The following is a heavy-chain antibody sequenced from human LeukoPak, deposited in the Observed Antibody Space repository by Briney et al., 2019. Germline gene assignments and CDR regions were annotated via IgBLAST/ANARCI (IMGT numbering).Heavy chain of an antibody. CDR2: IYTSGST. D-gene: IGHD4-17*01. J-gene: IGHJ5*02. CDR3: ARRYGDYGYGWFDP. V-gene: IGHV4-61*02. Sequence: SETLSLTCTVSGGSISSTSYYWSWIRQPAGKGLEWIGRIYTSGSTNYNPSLKSRVTISIDTSKNQFSLKLSSVTAADTAVYYCARRYGDYGYGWFDPWGQGTLVTVSS. CDR1: GGSISSTSYY.